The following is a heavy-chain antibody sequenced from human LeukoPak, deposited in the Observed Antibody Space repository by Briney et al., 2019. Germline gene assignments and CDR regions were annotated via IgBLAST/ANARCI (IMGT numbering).Heavy chain of an antibody. Sequence: GGSLRLSCAASGFTFSSYAMHWVRQAPGKGLEWVAVISYDGSNKYYADSVKGRFTISRDNSKNTLYLQMNSLRAEDTAVYYCARGRSKGYYYDSSGFPHWGQGTLVTVSS. V-gene: IGHV3-30-3*01. CDR2: ISYDGSNK. CDR3: ARGRSKGYYYDSSGFPH. CDR1: GFTFSSYA. D-gene: IGHD3-22*01. J-gene: IGHJ4*02.